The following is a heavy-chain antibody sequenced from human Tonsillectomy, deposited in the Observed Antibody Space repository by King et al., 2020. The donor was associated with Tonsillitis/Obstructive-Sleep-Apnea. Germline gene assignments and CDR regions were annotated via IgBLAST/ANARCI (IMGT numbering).Heavy chain of an antibody. Sequence: QLQESGPGLVKPSETLSLTCTVSGDSISRTSYYWGWIRQPPGKGLEWMGNIYYGGRTSYNPSLKSRVTISVDTSRNQFSLKLTSVTAADTAVYYCARQAVGCTSTNCPTGNWFDPWGQGTLVTVSS. CDR1: GDSISRTSYY. D-gene: IGHD2-2*01. J-gene: IGHJ5*02. CDR2: IYYGGRT. CDR3: ARQAVGCTSTNCPTGNWFDP. V-gene: IGHV4-39*01.